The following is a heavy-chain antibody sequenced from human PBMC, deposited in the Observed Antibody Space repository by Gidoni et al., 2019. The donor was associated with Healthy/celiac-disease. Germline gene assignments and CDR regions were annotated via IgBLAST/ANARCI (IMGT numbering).Heavy chain of an antibody. Sequence: QVQLVQSGAEVKKPGSSVKVSCKASGGTFSSYAISWVRQAPGQGLEWMGGIIPIFGTANYAQKFQGRVTITADESTSTAYMELSSLRSEDTAVYYCARGGVLKRDSGGWFDPWGQGTLVTVSS. CDR2: IIPIFGTA. D-gene: IGHD2-21*02. V-gene: IGHV1-69*01. J-gene: IGHJ5*02. CDR1: GGTFSSYA. CDR3: ARGGVLKRDSGGWFDP.